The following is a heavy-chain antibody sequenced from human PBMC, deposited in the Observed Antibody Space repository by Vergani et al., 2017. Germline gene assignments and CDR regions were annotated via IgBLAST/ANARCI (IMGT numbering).Heavy chain of an antibody. D-gene: IGHD3-3*01. J-gene: IGHJ3*02. CDR3: ARGLGVGYDFWSGYYTHDAFDI. Sequence: EVQLVESGGGLVQPGGSLRLSCAASGFTFSSYEMNWVRQAPGKGLEWVSSISSSSSYIYYADSVKGRFTISRDNAKNSLYLQMNSLRAEDTAVYYCARGLGVGYDFWSGYYTHDAFDIWGQGTMVTVSS. V-gene: IGHV3-48*03. CDR1: GFTFSSYE. CDR2: ISSSSSYI.